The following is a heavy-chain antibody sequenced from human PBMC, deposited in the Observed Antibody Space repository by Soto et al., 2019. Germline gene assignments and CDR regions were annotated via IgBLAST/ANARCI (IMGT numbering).Heavy chain of an antibody. CDR1: GGFVRTYY. V-gene: IGHV4-4*07. Sequence: QERLQESGPGLVKPSETLSLTCSVSGGFVRTYYWSWLRHSAGKGLEWIGRIYGGGSTKFNPSLKSRVTMSVDTSKNVFSLKLTSVTAADTATYYCARLRGHYYDSVAYDPQWLDLWGQGTLVTVSS. CDR2: IYGGGST. D-gene: IGHD3-22*01. J-gene: IGHJ5*02. CDR3: ARLRGHYYDSVAYDPQWLDL.